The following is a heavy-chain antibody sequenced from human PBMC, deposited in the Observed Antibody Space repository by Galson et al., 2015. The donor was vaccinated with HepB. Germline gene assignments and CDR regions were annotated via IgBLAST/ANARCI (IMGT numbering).Heavy chain of an antibody. V-gene: IGHV1-18*04. Sequence: SVKVSCKASGYTFTSYGISWVRQAPGQGLEWMGWISGYNGNTNYAQKLQGRVTMTTDTSTSTAYMNLRSLRSDDTAVYYCARDLLGIAVVSGNAFDIWGQGTMVTVSS. CDR2: ISGYNGNT. J-gene: IGHJ3*02. D-gene: IGHD6-19*01. CDR1: GYTFTSYG. CDR3: ARDLLGIAVVSGNAFDI.